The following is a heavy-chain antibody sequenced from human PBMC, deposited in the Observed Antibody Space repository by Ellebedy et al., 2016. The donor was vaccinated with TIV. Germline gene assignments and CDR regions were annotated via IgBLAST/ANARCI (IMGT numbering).Heavy chain of an antibody. D-gene: IGHD1-14*01. Sequence: PGGSLRLSCTASGFTFSNYAMSWVRQAPGKGLEWVSGFGVSGTTAYYADSVKGRFTISRDNSENALYLQMNSLGAEATAIYHCARGKSGTYIHHAFDSWGQGTLVTVSS. CDR2: FGVSGTTA. J-gene: IGHJ4*02. CDR1: GFTFSNYA. CDR3: ARGKSGTYIHHAFDS. V-gene: IGHV3-23*01.